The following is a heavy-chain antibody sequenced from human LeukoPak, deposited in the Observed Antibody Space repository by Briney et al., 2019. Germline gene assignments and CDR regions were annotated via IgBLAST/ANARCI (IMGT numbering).Heavy chain of an antibody. CDR1: GFTISSND. J-gene: IGHJ4*02. CDR3: AKRNDVDDGFNY. D-gene: IGHD5/OR15-5a*01. Sequence: GGSLTLACAASGFTISSNDMSWVRQAPGKGLEWVSVISGRGGSTDYADSVKGRFTISRDKSKNTLYLQMNSLRANDTAVYYCAKRNDVDDGFNYWGQRTLVTVSS. CDR2: ISGRGGST. V-gene: IGHV3-23*01.